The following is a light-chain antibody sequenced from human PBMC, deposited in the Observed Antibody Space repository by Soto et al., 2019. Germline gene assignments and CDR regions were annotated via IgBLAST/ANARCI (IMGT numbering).Light chain of an antibody. Sequence: DIQVTQSPSSLSASVVXXVTXTCRDSQSISSWLAWYQQKPGKAPKXXIYKASSLERGVPSRFSGSGAGTEFTLTISSLQPDDFATYYCQQYNSYPLTFGGGTKVDIK. V-gene: IGKV1-5*03. CDR2: KAS. CDR3: QQYNSYPLT. CDR1: QSISSW. J-gene: IGKJ4*01.